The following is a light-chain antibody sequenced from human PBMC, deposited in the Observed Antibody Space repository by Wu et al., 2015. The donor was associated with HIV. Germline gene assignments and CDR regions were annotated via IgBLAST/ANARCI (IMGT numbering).Light chain of an antibody. V-gene: IGKV3-15*01. J-gene: IGKJ1*01. CDR3: HQYNTWPPL. CDR2: GAS. CDR1: QNVDSN. Sequence: EVVLTQSPATLSLSPGERATLSCRASQNVDSNLAWYQQKPGQAPRLLIYGASTRAAGIAARFSGSGSGTEFTLTINSMQSEDFAIYYCHQYNTWPPLFGQGTKVEI.